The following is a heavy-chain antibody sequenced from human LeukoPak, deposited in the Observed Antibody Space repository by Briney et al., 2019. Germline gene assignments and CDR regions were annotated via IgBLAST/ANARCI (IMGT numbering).Heavy chain of an antibody. V-gene: IGHV3-33*06. CDR1: GFTFSSYG. CDR3: AKDVAANWKEGLDY. D-gene: IGHD1-1*01. J-gene: IGHJ4*02. Sequence: GGSLRLSCAASGFTFSSYGIHWVRQAPGKGLEWVAVIWDDGSNKYYTDSVKGRFTISRDNSKNTLYPQMNSLRAEDTAVYYCAKDVAANWKEGLDYWGQGTLVTVSS. CDR2: IWDDGSNK.